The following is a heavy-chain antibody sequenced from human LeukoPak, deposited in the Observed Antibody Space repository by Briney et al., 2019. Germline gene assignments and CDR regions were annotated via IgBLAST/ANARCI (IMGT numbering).Heavy chain of an antibody. Sequence: GGSLRLSCAASRFTFSSYSMNWVRQAPGKGLEWVSSISSSSSYIYYADSVKGRFTISRDNAKNSLYLQMNSLRAEDTAVYYCARDREWLSSDAFVIWGQGTMVTVSS. D-gene: IGHD3-3*01. CDR1: RFTFSSYS. J-gene: IGHJ3*02. CDR3: ARDREWLSSDAFVI. CDR2: ISSSSSYI. V-gene: IGHV3-21*01.